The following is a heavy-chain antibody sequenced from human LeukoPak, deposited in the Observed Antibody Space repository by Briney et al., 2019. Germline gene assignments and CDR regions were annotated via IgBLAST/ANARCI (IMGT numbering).Heavy chain of an antibody. J-gene: IGHJ4*02. V-gene: IGHV3-11*04. CDR3: ATQKPELRFLEWLSRFDY. D-gene: IGHD3-3*01. CDR2: ISSSGSTI. CDR1: GFTFSDYY. Sequence: GGSLRPSCAVSGFTFSDYYMSWIRQAPGKGLEWVSYISSSGSTIYYADSVKGRFTISRDNAKNSLYLQMNSLRAEDTAVYYCATQKPELRFLEWLSRFDYWGQGTLVTVSS.